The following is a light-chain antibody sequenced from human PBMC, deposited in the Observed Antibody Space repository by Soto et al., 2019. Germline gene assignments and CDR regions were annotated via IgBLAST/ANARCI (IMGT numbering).Light chain of an antibody. CDR1: QSVGSTN. CDR2: GTS. J-gene: IGKJ1*01. V-gene: IGKV3-20*01. CDR3: QQYDNSRWT. Sequence: EIVLPQSPGTLSLSPGERATLSCGASQSVGSTNLAWYQQKPGQAPRLLIYGTSSRPIGIPDRFSGSGSGTDFTLTISSLEPEDFAVYYCQQYDNSRWTFGQGTRVEI.